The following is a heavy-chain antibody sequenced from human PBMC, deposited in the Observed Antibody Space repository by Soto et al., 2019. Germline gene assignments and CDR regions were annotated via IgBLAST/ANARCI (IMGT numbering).Heavy chain of an antibody. CDR3: ARSPYDYDTLTGRYYYYLDV. CDR1: GYTFTGSY. J-gene: IGHJ6*03. Sequence: QVQLMQSGAEVKKPGASVKISGKASGYTFTGSYIQWVRQDPGQGLEWMGMINPSDGDTKYAQSFQGRVTMTRDTSTSTVYMELNSVRSEETAMYYCARSPYDYDTLTGRYYYYLDVWGKGTTVTVSS. V-gene: IGHV1-46*03. D-gene: IGHD3-9*01. CDR2: INPSDGDT.